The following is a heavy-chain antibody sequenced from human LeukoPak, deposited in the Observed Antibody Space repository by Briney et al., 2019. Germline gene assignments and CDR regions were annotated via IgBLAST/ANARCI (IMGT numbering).Heavy chain of an antibody. CDR2: INHSGST. CDR1: GGSFSGYY. Sequence: SETLSLTCAVYGGSFSGYYWSWIRQPPGKGLEWIGEINHSGSTNYNPSLKSRVTISVDTSKNQFSLKLSSVTAADTAVYYCARAREPPYYDFWSGYSSFDYWGQGTLVTVSS. J-gene: IGHJ4*02. V-gene: IGHV4-34*01. D-gene: IGHD3-3*01. CDR3: ARAREPPYYDFWSGYSSFDY.